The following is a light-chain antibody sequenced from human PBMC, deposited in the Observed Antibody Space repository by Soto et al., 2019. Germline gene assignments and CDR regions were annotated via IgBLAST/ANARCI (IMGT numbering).Light chain of an antibody. CDR1: SSDVGAYDF. CDR3: SSYTSSSTRV. CDR2: EVS. V-gene: IGLV2-14*03. J-gene: IGLJ1*01. Sequence: QSALTQPASVSGSPGQSITISCTGTSSDVGAYDFVSWYQQHPDKAPKLMIYEVSNRPSGVSNRFSGSKSDNTATLTISGLQAEDEADYYCSSYTSSSTRVFGTGTKLTV.